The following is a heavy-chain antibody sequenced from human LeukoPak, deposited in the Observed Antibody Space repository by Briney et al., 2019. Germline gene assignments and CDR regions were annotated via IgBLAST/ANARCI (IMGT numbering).Heavy chain of an antibody. Sequence: GGSLRLSCAASGFTFSSYGMHWVRQAPGKGLEWVAVIWYDGGNKYYADSVKGRFTISRDNSKNTLYLQMNSLRAEDTAVYYCARNQDYGVYNSVGAFDIWGQGTMVTVSS. CDR3: ARNQDYGVYNSVGAFDI. V-gene: IGHV3-33*01. CDR1: GFTFSSYG. D-gene: IGHD4-17*01. J-gene: IGHJ3*02. CDR2: IWYDGGNK.